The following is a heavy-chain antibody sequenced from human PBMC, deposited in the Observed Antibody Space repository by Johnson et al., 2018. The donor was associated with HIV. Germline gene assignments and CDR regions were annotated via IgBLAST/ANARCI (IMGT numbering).Heavy chain of an antibody. D-gene: IGHD1-26*01. Sequence: QVQLVESGGGLVKPGGSLRLSCAASGFTFSDYYMSWIRQAPGKGLEWVSYISSSGSTIYYADSREGRFTISRDNSKNTLHLQMNSLRAEDTAVYYCARLSWDSDAFDIWGQGTMVTVSS. CDR2: ISSSGSTI. CDR1: GFTFSDYY. CDR3: ARLSWDSDAFDI. J-gene: IGHJ3*02. V-gene: IGHV3-11*04.